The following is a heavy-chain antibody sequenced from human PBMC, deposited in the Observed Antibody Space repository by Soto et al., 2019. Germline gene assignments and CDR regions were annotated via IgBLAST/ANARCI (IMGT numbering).Heavy chain of an antibody. J-gene: IGHJ5*02. Sequence: VSVKVSCKASGGTFSSYAISWVRQAPGQGLEWMGWISTYSGDTKYAQKFQGRVTMTTDTSTTTAYLELRSLRSDDTAVYYCARHHGPTTSENWFDPWGQGTLVTVSS. V-gene: IGHV1-18*01. CDR2: ISTYSGDT. CDR3: ARHHGPTTSENWFDP. D-gene: IGHD5-12*01. CDR1: GGTFSSYA.